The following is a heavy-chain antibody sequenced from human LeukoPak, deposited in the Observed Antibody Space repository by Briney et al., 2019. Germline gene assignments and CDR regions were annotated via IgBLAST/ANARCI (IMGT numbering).Heavy chain of an antibody. CDR1: GGSISSYY. J-gene: IGHJ2*01. Sequence: SETLSLTCTVSGGSISSYYWSWIRQPPGKGLEWIGYIYYSGSTNYNPSLKSRVTISVDTSKNQFSLKLSSVTAADTAVYYCARAMTGASYWYFDLWGRGTLVTVSS. CDR3: ARAMTGASYWYFDL. V-gene: IGHV4-59*01. D-gene: IGHD3-9*01. CDR2: IYYSGST.